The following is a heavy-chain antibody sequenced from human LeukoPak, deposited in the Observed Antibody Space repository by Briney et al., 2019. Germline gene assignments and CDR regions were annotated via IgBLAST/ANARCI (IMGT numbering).Heavy chain of an antibody. V-gene: IGHV3-48*04. CDR3: ARGRGWYFDL. J-gene: IGHJ2*01. CDR1: GFTFSSYS. Sequence: GGSLRLSCAASGFTFSSYSMNWVRQAPGKGLEWVSYISSSSSTTYYADSVKGRFTISRDNAKNTLCLQMNSLRVEDTAVYYCARGRGWYFDLWGRGTLVTVSS. CDR2: ISSSSSTT. D-gene: IGHD3-10*01.